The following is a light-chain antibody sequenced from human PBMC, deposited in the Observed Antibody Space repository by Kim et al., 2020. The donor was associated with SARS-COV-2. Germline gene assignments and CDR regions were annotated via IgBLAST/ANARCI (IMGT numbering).Light chain of an antibody. CDR2: GKN. J-gene: IGLJ2*01. V-gene: IGLV3-19*01. CDR1: SLRSYY. Sequence: VALGQTVRITCQGDSLRSYYATWYQQKPGQAPILVIYGKNNRPSGIPDRFSGSSSGNTASLTITGIQAGDEADYYCNSRDSNDNVVFGGGTQLTVL. CDR3: NSRDSNDNVV.